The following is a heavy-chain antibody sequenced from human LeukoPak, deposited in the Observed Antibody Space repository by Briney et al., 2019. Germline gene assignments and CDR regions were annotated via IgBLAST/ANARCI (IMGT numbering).Heavy chain of an antibody. V-gene: IGHV3-23*01. Sequence: GGSLRLSCAASGFTFSSYAMSWVRQAPGKELEWVSTLSGSGGSTYHADSVKGRFSISRDNSKNTLSLQMNSLRAEDTAVYYCAKDPGKHPYYYMDVWGRGTAVTVSS. CDR2: LSGSGGST. CDR1: GFTFSSYA. J-gene: IGHJ6*03. D-gene: IGHD3-10*01. CDR3: AKDPGKHPYYYMDV.